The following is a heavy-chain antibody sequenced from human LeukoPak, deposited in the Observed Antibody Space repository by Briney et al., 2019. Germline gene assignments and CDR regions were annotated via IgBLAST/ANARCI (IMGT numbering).Heavy chain of an antibody. CDR2: INSSGGST. V-gene: IGHV1-46*01. J-gene: IGHJ3*02. CDR3: AREYYYESSDYYVVLSGAFDI. CDR1: GYTFTSYY. D-gene: IGHD3-22*01. Sequence: ASVKVSCKASGYTFTSYYMHWVRQAPGQGLEWMGIINSSGGSTSYAQKFQGRVTMTRDMSTSTVYMELSSLRSEDTAVYYCAREYYYESSDYYVVLSGAFDIWGQGTMVTVSS.